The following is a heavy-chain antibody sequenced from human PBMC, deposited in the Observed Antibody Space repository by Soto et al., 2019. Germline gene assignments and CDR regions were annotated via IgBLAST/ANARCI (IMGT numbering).Heavy chain of an antibody. Sequence: EVQLVESGGGLVQPGGSLRLSCAASGLTVSSNYMSWVRQAPGKGLEWVSVIYSGGSTYYADSVKGRFTISRDNSKNTLYLQMNSLRAEDTAVYYCARDRSTIYAFDIWGQGTMVTVSS. CDR3: ARDRSTIYAFDI. V-gene: IGHV3-66*01. CDR1: GLTVSSNY. J-gene: IGHJ3*02. D-gene: IGHD3-3*01. CDR2: IYSGGST.